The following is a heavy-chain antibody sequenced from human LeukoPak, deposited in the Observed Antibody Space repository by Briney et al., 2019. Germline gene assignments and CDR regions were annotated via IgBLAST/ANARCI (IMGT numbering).Heavy chain of an antibody. J-gene: IGHJ4*02. CDR2: ISSAGSYI. V-gene: IGHV3-21*01. D-gene: IGHD5-18*01. CDR3: ARGLSYADY. Sequence: GGSLRLSCAASGLIFSSYSMNWVRQAPGKGMEWVSSISSAGSYIYYADSVKGRFTISREKGKKSMYMQINGLRAEDTAVYYCARGLSYADYWGQGTLVTVSS. CDR1: GLIFSSYS.